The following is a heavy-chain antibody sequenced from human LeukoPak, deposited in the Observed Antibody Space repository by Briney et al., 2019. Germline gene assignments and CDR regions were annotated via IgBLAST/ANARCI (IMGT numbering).Heavy chain of an antibody. J-gene: IGHJ6*03. CDR3: ARGPSSSWDNYYYYYYMDV. D-gene: IGHD6-13*01. CDR2: IYTSGST. Sequence: SETLSLTCTVSGGSISSYYWSWLQQPAGKGLEWIGRIYTSGSTNYNPSLKGRVTMSVDTSKNQFSLKLSSVTAADTAVYYCARGPSSSWDNYYYYYYMDVWGKGTTVTISS. CDR1: GGSISSYY. V-gene: IGHV4-4*07.